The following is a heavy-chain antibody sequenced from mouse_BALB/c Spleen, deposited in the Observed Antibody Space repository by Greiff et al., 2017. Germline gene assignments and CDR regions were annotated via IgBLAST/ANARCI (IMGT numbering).Heavy chain of an antibody. V-gene: IGHV14-4*02. CDR2: IDPENGDT. Sequence: VQLQQSGAELVRSGASVKLSCTASGFNIKDYYMHWVKQRPEQGLEWIGWIDPENGDTEYAPKFQGKASITADTSSNTAYLQLSSLTSEDTAVYYCAAYYYGSSLPSFDYWGQGTTLTVSS. CDR1: GFNIKDYY. D-gene: IGHD1-1*01. J-gene: IGHJ2*01. CDR3: AAYYYGSSLPSFDY.